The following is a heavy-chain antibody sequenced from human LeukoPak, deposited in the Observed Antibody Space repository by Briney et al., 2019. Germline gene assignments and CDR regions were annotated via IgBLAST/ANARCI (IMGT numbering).Heavy chain of an antibody. Sequence: ASVKVSCKASGYTFNTYGISWVRQAPGQGLEWMGWIGAYSGNANYAQNLQGRVTMTTDTATSTAYMELRSLTSDDTAVYYCAREYVPPLRIAAAGRGGLDYWGQGTLVIVSS. CDR3: AREYVPPLRIAAAGRGGLDY. V-gene: IGHV1-18*01. CDR2: IGAYSGNA. D-gene: IGHD6-13*01. CDR1: GYTFNTYG. J-gene: IGHJ4*02.